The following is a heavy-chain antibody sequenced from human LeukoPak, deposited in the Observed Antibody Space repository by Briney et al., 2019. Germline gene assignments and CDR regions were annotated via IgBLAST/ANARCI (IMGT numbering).Heavy chain of an antibody. CDR3: ARQGGYYYESSASYYFDY. CDR2: ISGSGGST. V-gene: IGHV3-23*01. Sequence: GGSLRLSCAASGFTFSSYAMSWVRQAPGKGLEWVSGISGSGGSTYYADSVKGRFTISRDNSKNTLYLQMNSLRAEDTAIYYCARQGGYYYESSASYYFDYWGQGTLVTVSS. CDR1: GFTFSSYA. D-gene: IGHD3-22*01. J-gene: IGHJ4*02.